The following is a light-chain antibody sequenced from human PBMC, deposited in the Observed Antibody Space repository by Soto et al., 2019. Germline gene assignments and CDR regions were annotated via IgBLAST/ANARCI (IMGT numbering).Light chain of an antibody. J-gene: IGKJ1*01. V-gene: IGKV3-11*01. CDR2: DAS. Sequence: EIVLTQSPATLSLSPGERATLSCRASQSVSSYLAWYQQKPGQAPRLLIYDASNRATGIPARFSGSGSGTDFTLTISSLQPEDFATYYCLQHYTYLWTFGQGTKVDIK. CDR3: LQHYTYLWT. CDR1: QSVSSY.